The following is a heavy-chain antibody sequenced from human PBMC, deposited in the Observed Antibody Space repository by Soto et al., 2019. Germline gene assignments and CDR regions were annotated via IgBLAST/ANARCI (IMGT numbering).Heavy chain of an antibody. D-gene: IGHD4-17*01. Sequence: PSGTLSLTCTVSGGSISSDYWSWIRQPPGKGLEWIGYIYYSGSTNYNPSLKSRVTISVDTSKNQFSLKLSSVTAADTAVYYCARRYGDYFDYWGQETLVTVSS. CDR1: GGSISSDY. CDR2: IYYSGST. CDR3: ARRYGDYFDY. J-gene: IGHJ4*02. V-gene: IGHV4-59*08.